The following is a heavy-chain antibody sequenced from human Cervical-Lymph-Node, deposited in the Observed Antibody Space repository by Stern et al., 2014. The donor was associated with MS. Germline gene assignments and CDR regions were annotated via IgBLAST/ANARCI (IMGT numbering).Heavy chain of an antibody. CDR1: GDTFSIYA. Sequence: VQLLESGAEVKKPGSSVKVSCKAAGDTFSIYAISWVRQAPGRGLEWMGGIIPILATTNYAQKFQGRVTITADESTSTVYMELSSLISEDTAVYYCARPRVDGYNLHAFDFWGQGTMVTVSS. D-gene: IGHD5-24*01. CDR2: IIPILATT. V-gene: IGHV1-69*01. CDR3: ARPRVDGYNLHAFDF. J-gene: IGHJ3*01.